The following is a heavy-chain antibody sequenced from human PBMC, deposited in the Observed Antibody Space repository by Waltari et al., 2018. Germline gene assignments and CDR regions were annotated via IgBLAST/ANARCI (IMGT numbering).Heavy chain of an antibody. J-gene: IGHJ5*02. CDR1: GGSISSYY. D-gene: IGHD4-17*01. CDR2: IYYSGST. V-gene: IGHV4-59*08. CDR3: ARGGDYITRFDA. Sequence: QVQLQESGPGLVKPSETLSLPCTVSGGSISSYYWSWIRQPPGKGLEWIGYIYYSGSTYYHPCLERRATIAVDTAKNHFSLKLSSVTAADTAVDYCARGGDYITRFDAWGQGTLGTVSS.